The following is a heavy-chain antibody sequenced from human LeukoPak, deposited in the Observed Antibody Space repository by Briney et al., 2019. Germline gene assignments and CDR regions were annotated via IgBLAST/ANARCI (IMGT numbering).Heavy chain of an antibody. CDR3: AKLHNGGDGGGY. D-gene: IGHD2-21*02. Sequence: GGSLRLSCAASGFTFSSYWMHWVRQAPGKGLVWVSRINSDGSNTSYADSVKGRFTISRDNAKNTLYLQMNSLRAEDTAVYYCAKLHNGGDGGGYWGQGTLVTVSS. J-gene: IGHJ4*02. CDR2: INSDGSNT. CDR1: GFTFSSYW. V-gene: IGHV3-74*01.